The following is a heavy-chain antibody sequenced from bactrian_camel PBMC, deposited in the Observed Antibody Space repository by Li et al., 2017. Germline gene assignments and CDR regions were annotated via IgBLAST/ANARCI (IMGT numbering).Heavy chain of an antibody. Sequence: VQLVESGGGSVQAGGSLRLSCAASTSTYFRNCIGWFRQRPGKEREGVAGIDRDGVTKYADSVKGRFTISQDNALKILYLQLNSLKPEDTARYYCAAGFAMLVRWLLVENEYTSWGQGTQVTVS. D-gene: IGHD6*01. V-gene: IGHV3S6*01. CDR3: AAGFAMLVRWLLVENEYTS. CDR1: TSTYFRNC. J-gene: IGHJ4*01. CDR2: IDRDGVT.